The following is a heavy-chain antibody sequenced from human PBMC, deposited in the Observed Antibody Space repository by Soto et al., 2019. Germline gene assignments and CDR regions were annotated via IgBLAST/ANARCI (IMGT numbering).Heavy chain of an antibody. CDR2: ISYDGSNK. CDR1: GFTFSSYA. J-gene: IGHJ4*02. Sequence: GGSLRLSCAASGFTFSSYAMHWVRQAPGKGLEWVAVISYDGSNKYYADSVKGRFTISRDNSKNTLYLQMNSLRAEDTAVYYCARVRAPDWGRGTLVTVSS. V-gene: IGHV3-30-3*01. CDR3: ARVRAPD.